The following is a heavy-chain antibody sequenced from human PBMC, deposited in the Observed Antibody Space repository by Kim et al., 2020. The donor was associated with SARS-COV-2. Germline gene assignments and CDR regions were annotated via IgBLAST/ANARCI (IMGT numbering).Heavy chain of an antibody. V-gene: IGHV5-51*01. J-gene: IGHJ6*02. D-gene: IGHD3-3*01. CDR2: IYPGDSDT. Sequence: GESLKISCQGSGYSFISYWIAWVRQMPGKGLECMGIIYPGDSDTRYSPSFQGQVTISADKSNSTAYLQWSSLKASDTAMYFCARGIRDFWSGYLRRLDVWGQGTTVTVSS. CDR3: ARGIRDFWSGYLRRLDV. CDR1: GYSFISYW.